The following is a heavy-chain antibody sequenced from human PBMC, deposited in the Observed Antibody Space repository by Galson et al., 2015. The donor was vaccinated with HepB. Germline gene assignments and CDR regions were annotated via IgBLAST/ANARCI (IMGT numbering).Heavy chain of an antibody. CDR1: GYSFTSYW. Sequence: QSGAEVKKPGESLRISCKGSGYSFTSYWISWVRQMPGKGLEWMGRIDPSDSYTNYSPSFQGHVTISADKSISTAYLQWSSLKASDTAVYYCARQKLSAAAGDANDYWGQGTLVTVSS. CDR2: IDPSDSYT. D-gene: IGHD6-13*01. J-gene: IGHJ4*02. V-gene: IGHV5-10-1*01. CDR3: ARQKLSAAAGDANDY.